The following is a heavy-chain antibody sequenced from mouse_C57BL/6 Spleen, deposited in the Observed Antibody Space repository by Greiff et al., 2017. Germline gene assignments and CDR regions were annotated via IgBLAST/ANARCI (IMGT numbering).Heavy chain of an antibody. J-gene: IGHJ3*01. CDR2: ISSGGDYI. V-gene: IGHV5-9-1*02. CDR3: TSDGYYRRAWFAY. D-gene: IGHD2-3*01. Sequence: DVMLVESGEGLVKPGGSLKLSCAASGFTFSSYAMSWVRQTPEKRLEWVAYISSGGDYIYYADTVKGRCTISSDNARNTLYLQMSSLKSEDTAMYYCTSDGYYRRAWFAYWGQGTLVTVSA. CDR1: GFTFSSYA.